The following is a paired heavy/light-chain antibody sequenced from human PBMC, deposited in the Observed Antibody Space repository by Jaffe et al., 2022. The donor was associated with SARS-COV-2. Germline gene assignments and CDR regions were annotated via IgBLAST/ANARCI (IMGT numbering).Heavy chain of an antibody. J-gene: IGHJ4*02. CDR3: AAAFCGSDCYPEMNY. CDR1: GFTFRNFA. V-gene: IGHV1-58*01. D-gene: IGHD2-21*02. Sequence: QMQLVQSGPEVKKPGTSVKVSCEASGFTFRNFAVQWVRQARGQRLEWIGWIVVGSGDTNYAQKFQERVTLTRDMSTKTAYMELSSLRSGDTAVYYCAAAFCGSDCYPEMNYWGQGTLVTVSS. CDR2: IVVGSGDT.
Light chain of an antibody. CDR1: QSVLYNSNNKNY. CDR2: WAS. CDR3: HQYYSTPRT. V-gene: IGKV4-1*01. J-gene: IGKJ1*01. Sequence: DIVMTQSPDSLAVSLGERATINCKSSQSVLYNSNNKNYLAWYQQKPGQPPKLLIYWASTRESGVPDRFSGSGSGTDFTLTISNLQAEDVAVYYCHQYYSTPRTFGQGTKVEIK.